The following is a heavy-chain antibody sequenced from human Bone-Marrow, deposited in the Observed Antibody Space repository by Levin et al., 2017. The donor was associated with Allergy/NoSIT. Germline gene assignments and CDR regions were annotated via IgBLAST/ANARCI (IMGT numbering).Heavy chain of an antibody. CDR3: ARNFLVYGDYRDAFII. CDR2: VYHSGST. Sequence: ASETLSLMCTVSGEAMTNYYWSWLRQSPEMRLEWIGDVYHSGSTFYNPSLKSRVTISEDTSKNQLSLELAFVTAADTAVYFCARNFLVYGDYRDAFIIWGQGTRVTVSS. D-gene: IGHD4-17*01. J-gene: IGHJ3*02. V-gene: IGHV4-59*01. CDR1: GEAMTNYY.